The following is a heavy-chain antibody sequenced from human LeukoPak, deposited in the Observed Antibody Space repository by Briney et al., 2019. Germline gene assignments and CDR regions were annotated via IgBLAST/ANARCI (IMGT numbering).Heavy chain of an antibody. CDR3: ARRARATAGGDYFDY. D-gene: IGHD6-13*01. Sequence: SETLSLTCTVSGGSMSSYYWTWIRQPPGNGQEWIGFVYYSGNTNYNPSLKSRVTISADTSKNQFSLKLSSVTAADTAVYYCARRARATAGGDYFDYWGQGTLVTVSS. CDR2: VYYSGNT. J-gene: IGHJ4*02. V-gene: IGHV4-59*08. CDR1: GGSMSSYY.